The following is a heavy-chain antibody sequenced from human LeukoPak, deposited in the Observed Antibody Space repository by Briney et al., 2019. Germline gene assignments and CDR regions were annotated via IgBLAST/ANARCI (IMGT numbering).Heavy chain of an antibody. Sequence: HPGGSLRLSCAASGFTFSSNSMGWVRQAPGKGLEWVSAINYSGNNTNYADSVKGRFTISRDNSKNTLYLQMHSLRAEDTAIYYCAKVYCSGGNCYSYFDYWGQGTLVTVAS. CDR1: GFTFSSNS. J-gene: IGHJ4*02. D-gene: IGHD2-15*01. V-gene: IGHV3-23*05. CDR3: AKVYCSGGNCYSYFDY. CDR2: INYSGNNT.